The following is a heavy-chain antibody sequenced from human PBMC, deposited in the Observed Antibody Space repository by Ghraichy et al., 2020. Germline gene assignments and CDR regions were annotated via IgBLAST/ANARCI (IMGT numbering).Heavy chain of an antibody. CDR1: GGYFSCYS. D-gene: IGHD1-26*01. Sequence: SETLSLTCAVYGGYFSCYSWSWIRQPPGDGLEWIGEINHSGSTNYNPSLKSHVTLSVDTSNNQFSLKLTSVTAADTAVYYCARGDGNYWGQGTLVTVSS. V-gene: IGHV4-34*01. J-gene: IGHJ4*02. CDR2: INHSGST. CDR3: ARGDGNY.